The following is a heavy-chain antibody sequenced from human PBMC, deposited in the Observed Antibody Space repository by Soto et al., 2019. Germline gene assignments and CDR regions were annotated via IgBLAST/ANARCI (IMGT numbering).Heavy chain of an antibody. J-gene: IGHJ4*02. V-gene: IGHV3-21*01. CDR1: GFTFSSYS. Sequence: GGSLRLSCAASGFTFSSYSMNWVRQAPGKGLEWVSSISSSSSYIYYADSVKGRFTISRDNAKNSLYLQMNSLRAEDTAVYYCARVAWELREYFDYWGQGTLVTVSS. CDR2: ISSSSSYI. D-gene: IGHD1-26*01. CDR3: ARVAWELREYFDY.